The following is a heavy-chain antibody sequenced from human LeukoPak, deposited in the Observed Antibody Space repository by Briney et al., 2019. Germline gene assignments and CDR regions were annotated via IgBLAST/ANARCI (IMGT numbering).Heavy chain of an antibody. Sequence: ASVKVSCKASGYTFSGYGFSWVRQAPGQGLEWMGWISAYSGNTKYAQKYQARVTLTTDTSTSTAYMELRSLGSDDTAVYYCARGGGSYGDYSLWLGYWGQGTLVTVSS. CDR3: ARGGGSYGDYSLWLGY. CDR2: ISAYSGNT. J-gene: IGHJ4*02. CDR1: GYTFSGYG. V-gene: IGHV1-18*01. D-gene: IGHD4-17*01.